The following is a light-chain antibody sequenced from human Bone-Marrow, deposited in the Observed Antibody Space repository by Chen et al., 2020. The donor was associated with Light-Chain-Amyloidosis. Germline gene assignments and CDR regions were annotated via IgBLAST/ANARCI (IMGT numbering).Light chain of an antibody. V-gene: IGLV2-14*03. J-gene: IGLJ2*01. CDR3: SSYTSSSSLV. CDR2: DVS. CDR1: SSDVGGYNY. Sequence: QSALTQPASVSGSPGQSITISCTGTSSDVGGYNYVSWYQQHPGKAPKLIIFDVSNRPSGVSTRFSGSESGNTASLTISGLQAEDEADYYCSSYTSSSSLVFGGGTKLTV.